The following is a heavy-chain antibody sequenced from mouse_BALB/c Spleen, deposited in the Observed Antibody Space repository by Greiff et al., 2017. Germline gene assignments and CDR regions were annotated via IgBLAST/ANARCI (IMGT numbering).Heavy chain of an antibody. CDR1: GYAFSSSW. CDR2: IYPGDGDT. D-gene: IGHD4-1*01. Sequence: QVQLQQSGPELVKPGASVKISCKASGYAFSSSWMNWVKQRPGQGLEWIGRIYPGDGDTNYNGKFKGKATLTADKSSSTAYMQLSSLTSVDSAVYFCARERTGTSLFAYWGQGTLVTVSA. J-gene: IGHJ3*01. CDR3: ARERTGTSLFAY. V-gene: IGHV1-82*01.